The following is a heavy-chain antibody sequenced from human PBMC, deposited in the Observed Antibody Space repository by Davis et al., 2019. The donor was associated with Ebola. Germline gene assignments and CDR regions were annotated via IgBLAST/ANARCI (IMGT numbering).Heavy chain of an antibody. CDR3: ARAEDDYGEYPDALDI. CDR2: IAYDGSVT. V-gene: IGHV3-30*17. CDR1: GFTFSDFA. Sequence: GESLKISCAASGFTFSDFAMHWVRQVPGNGLEWVSVIAYDGSVTYYADSLKGRFTTSRDNSRNTLSLQLNSLTEDDTATYYCARAEDDYGEYPDALDIWGQGTVVTVSS. J-gene: IGHJ3*02. D-gene: IGHD4-17*01.